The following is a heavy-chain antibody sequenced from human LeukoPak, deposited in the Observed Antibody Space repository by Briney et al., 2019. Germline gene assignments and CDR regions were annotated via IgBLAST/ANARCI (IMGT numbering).Heavy chain of an antibody. V-gene: IGHV3-11*01. D-gene: IGHD5-24*01. Sequence: GGSLRLSCAASGFIFSDYYMSWIRQAPGKGLEWVSYISHNGNTIYYADSVKGRFTISRDNAKNSLYLQMNSLRAEDTAVYYCAGTSEGMTTRRGNEDYWGQGTLVTVSS. CDR2: ISHNGNTI. CDR3: AGTSEGMTTRRGNEDY. CDR1: GFIFSDYY. J-gene: IGHJ4*02.